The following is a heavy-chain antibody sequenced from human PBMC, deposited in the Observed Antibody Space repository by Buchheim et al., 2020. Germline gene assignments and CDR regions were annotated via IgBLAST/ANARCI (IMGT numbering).Heavy chain of an antibody. Sequence: EVQLVDSGGGLVQPGESLRLSCAASGFSFSGYAMSWVRQAPGKGLEWVSSISGSGATTFNADSVKGRFTISRDNSKNMLYLQMNSLRAEDTAVYFCAKGSRGYTNYYFDHWGQGTL. CDR1: GFSFSGYA. J-gene: IGHJ4*02. CDR3: AKGSRGYTNYYFDH. CDR2: ISGSGATT. D-gene: IGHD4-11*01. V-gene: IGHV3-23*04.